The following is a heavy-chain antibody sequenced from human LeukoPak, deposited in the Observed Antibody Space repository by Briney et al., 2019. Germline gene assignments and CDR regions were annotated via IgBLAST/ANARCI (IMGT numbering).Heavy chain of an antibody. D-gene: IGHD2-21*02. CDR3: AKVSVVVTTTYFDY. V-gene: IGHV3-23*01. Sequence: GGSLRLSCAASGFTFSNYAMSWVRQAPGKGLEWVSAISGSGGSTYYADSVKGRFTISRDNSKNTLYLQMNSLRAEDTAVYYCAKVSVVVTTTYFDYWGQGTLVTVSS. CDR1: GFTFSNYA. J-gene: IGHJ4*02. CDR2: ISGSGGST.